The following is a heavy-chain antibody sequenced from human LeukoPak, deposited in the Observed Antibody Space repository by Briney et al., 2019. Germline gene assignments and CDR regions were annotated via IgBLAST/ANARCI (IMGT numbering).Heavy chain of an antibody. V-gene: IGHV3-53*05. CDR2: IYTDGST. J-gene: IGHJ6*02. CDR1: GLTVSSNY. D-gene: IGHD6-19*01. Sequence: PGGSLRLSCAASGLTVSSNYMSWVRQAPGKGLEWVSIIYTDGSTYFADSVKGRFTISRDNSKNTLYLQMNSLRPEDTAVYYCARDSGRYISGQGPYYYHGMDVWGQGTTVTVSS. CDR3: ARDSGRYISGQGPYYYHGMDV.